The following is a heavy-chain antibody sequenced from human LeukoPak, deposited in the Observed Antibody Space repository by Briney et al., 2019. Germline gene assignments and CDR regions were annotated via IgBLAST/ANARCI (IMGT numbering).Heavy chain of an antibody. CDR1: GFTFSSYS. CDR2: ISSSSSYI. D-gene: IGHD5-18*01. V-gene: IGHV3-21*01. CDR3: ARGFGYSYVFDAFDI. J-gene: IGHJ3*02. Sequence: PGGSLRLSCAASGFTFSSYSMNWVRQAPGKGLEWVSSISSSSSYIYYADSVKGRFTISRGNAKNSLYLQMNSLRAEDTAVYYCARGFGYSYVFDAFDIWGQGTMVTVSS.